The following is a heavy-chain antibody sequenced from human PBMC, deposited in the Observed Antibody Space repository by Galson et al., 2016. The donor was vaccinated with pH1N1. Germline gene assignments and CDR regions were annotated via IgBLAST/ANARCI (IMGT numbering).Heavy chain of an antibody. Sequence: VKVSCKASGYTFTFTGYFIHWVRQAPGQGLEFEWMGRINPYSGDTDFAQNFQGRVTMTRDTSIGTAYMEVSRLASDDTAIYYCARDVAPPGHYAMDVWGQGTTVTVSS. J-gene: IGHJ6*02. V-gene: IGHV1-2*06. CDR2: INPYSGDT. CDR1: GYTFTFTGYF. CDR3: ARDVAPPGHYAMDV.